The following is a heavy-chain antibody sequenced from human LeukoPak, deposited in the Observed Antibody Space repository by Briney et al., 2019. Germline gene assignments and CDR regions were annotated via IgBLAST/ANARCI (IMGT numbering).Heavy chain of an antibody. CDR3: ARGEEFGEFFDY. D-gene: IGHD3-10*01. Sequence: ASVKVSCKASGYTFTSYDINWVRQATGQGLEWMGWMNPNSGNTGYAQKFQGRVTMTRNTSISTDYMELSSLRSEDTAVYYCARGEEFGEFFDYWGQGTLVTVSS. CDR2: MNPNSGNT. V-gene: IGHV1-8*01. J-gene: IGHJ4*02. CDR1: GYTFTSYD.